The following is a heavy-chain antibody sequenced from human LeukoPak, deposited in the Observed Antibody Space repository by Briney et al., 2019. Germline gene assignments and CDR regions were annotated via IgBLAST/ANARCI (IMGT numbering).Heavy chain of an antibody. CDR1: GFTVSSNY. Sequence: TGGSLRLSCAASGFTVSSNYMSWVRQAPGKGLEWVSVIYSGGSTYYADSVKGRFTISRDNSKNTLYLQMNSLRAEDTAVYYCAREYREYFDWFGLAYYIDVWGKGTTVTISS. J-gene: IGHJ6*03. V-gene: IGHV3-53*01. CDR2: IYSGGST. CDR3: AREYREYFDWFGLAYYIDV. D-gene: IGHD3-9*01.